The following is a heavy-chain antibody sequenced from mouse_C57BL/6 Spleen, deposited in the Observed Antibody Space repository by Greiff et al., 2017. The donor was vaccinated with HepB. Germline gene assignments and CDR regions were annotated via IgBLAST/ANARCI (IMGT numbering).Heavy chain of an antibody. V-gene: IGHV1-15*01. CDR1: GYTFTDYE. CDR2: IDPETGGT. Sequence: QVQLQQSGAELVRPGASVTLSCKASGYTFTDYEMHWVKQTPVHGLEWIGAIDPETGGTAYNQKFKGKAILTADKSSSTAYMELRSLTSEDSAVYDCTRSLYISPFDYWGQGTTLTVS. J-gene: IGHJ2*01. CDR3: TRSLYISPFDY.